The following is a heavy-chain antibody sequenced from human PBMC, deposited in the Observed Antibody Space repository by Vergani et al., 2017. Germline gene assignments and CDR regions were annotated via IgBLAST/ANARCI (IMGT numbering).Heavy chain of an antibody. J-gene: IGHJ4*02. CDR2: ISGSGDNT. D-gene: IGHD3-3*01. CDR1: GFTFTSFA. CDR3: AKGAIITSFGVVNYFDY. Sequence: EVQLLESGGGLVQPGGSLRLSCAASGFTFTSFAMSWVRQAPGKGLEWVSAISGSGDNTYYADSVKGRFTISRDNSKNTLNLQMNSLRAEDTAVYYCAKGAIITSFGVVNYFDYWGQGTLVTVSS. V-gene: IGHV3-23*01.